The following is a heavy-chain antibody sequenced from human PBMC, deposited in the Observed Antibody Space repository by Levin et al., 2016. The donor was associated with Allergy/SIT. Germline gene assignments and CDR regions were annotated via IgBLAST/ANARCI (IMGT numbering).Heavy chain of an antibody. Sequence: SETLSLTCTVSGGSISSSSYYWGWIRQPPGKGLEWIGSIYYSGSTYYNPSLKSRVTISVDTSKNQFSLKLSSVTAADTAVYYCAGPDILTGYLNWGQGTLVTVSS. CDR1: GGSISSSSYY. CDR3: AGPDILTGYLN. J-gene: IGHJ4*02. CDR2: IYYSGST. V-gene: IGHV4-39*07. D-gene: IGHD3-9*01.